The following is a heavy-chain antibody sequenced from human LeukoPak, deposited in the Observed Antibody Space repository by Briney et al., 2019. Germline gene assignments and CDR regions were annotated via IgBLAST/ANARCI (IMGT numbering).Heavy chain of an antibody. D-gene: IGHD3-3*01. CDR1: GFTFSDYS. J-gene: IGHJ4*02. Sequence: PGGSLRLSCAASGFTFSDYSMNWVRQAPGKGLEWVSYISGTRSTIYYADSVKGRFTISRDNAKNSLYLQMNSLRAEDTAVYYCARERERFLNLWGQGTLVTVSS. CDR2: ISGTRSTI. CDR3: ARERERFLNL. V-gene: IGHV3-48*01.